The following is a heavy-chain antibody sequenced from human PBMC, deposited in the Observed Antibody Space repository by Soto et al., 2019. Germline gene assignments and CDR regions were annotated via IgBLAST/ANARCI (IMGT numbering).Heavy chain of an antibody. CDR2: IYYSGST. V-gene: IGHV4-39*01. CDR3: ASRRLPDGGDRDHFDY. CDR1: GGSISSSSYY. D-gene: IGHD2-21*01. Sequence: SETLSLTCTVSGGSISSSSYYWGWIRQPPGKGLEWIGSIYYSGSTYYNPSLKSRVTISVDTSKNQFSLKLSSVTAADTAVYYCASRRLPDGGDRDHFDYWGQGTLVTVSS. J-gene: IGHJ4*02.